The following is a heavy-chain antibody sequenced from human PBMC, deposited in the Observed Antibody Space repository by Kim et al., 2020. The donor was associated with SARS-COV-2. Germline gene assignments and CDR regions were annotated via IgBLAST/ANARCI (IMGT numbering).Heavy chain of an antibody. CDR3: AKDRGRGLFGNPSEY. Sequence: GGSLRLSCAASGFTFSTYAMSWVRQAPGKGLEWVSAISGSGDNTYYADSVRGRFTISRDNSKNTLYLQMNSLRAEDTAVYYCAKDRGRGLFGNPSEYWGQGTLVTVSS. V-gene: IGHV3-23*01. CDR2: ISGSGDNT. CDR1: GFTFSTYA. J-gene: IGHJ4*02. D-gene: IGHD3-10*01.